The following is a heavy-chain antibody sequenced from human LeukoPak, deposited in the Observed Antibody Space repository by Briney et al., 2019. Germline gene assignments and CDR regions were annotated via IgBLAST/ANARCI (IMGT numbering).Heavy chain of an antibody. J-gene: IGHJ4*02. Sequence: TGGSLRLSCVASGITFSTYWMHWVRQAPGKGLVWVSRITGDGDTTIYADSVKGRFTISRDNAKNTLYLQMNSLRAEDTAVYYCASGWGSFSLGYWGQGSLVTVSS. V-gene: IGHV3-74*01. CDR3: ASGWGSFSLGY. D-gene: IGHD3-10*01. CDR2: ITGDGDTT. CDR1: GITFSTYW.